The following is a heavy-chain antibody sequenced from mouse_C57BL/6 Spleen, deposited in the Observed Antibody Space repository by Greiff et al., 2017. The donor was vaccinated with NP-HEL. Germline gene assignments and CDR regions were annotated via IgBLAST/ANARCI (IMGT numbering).Heavy chain of an antibody. D-gene: IGHD1-3*01. V-gene: IGHV1-26*01. J-gene: IGHJ2*01. Sequence: EGKLQQSGPELVKRGEAGKRKGKAEGETCRGGGVGGGGQSHGKSLEWIGDINPNNGGTSYNQKFKGKATLTVDKSSSTAYMELRSLTSEDSAVYYCARSIRDYWGQGTTLTVSS. CDR3: ARSIRDY. CDR1: GETCRGGG. CDR2: INPNNGGT.